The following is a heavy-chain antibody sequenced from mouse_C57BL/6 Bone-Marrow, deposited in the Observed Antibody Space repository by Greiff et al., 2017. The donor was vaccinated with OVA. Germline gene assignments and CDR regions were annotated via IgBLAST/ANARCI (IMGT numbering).Heavy chain of an antibody. V-gene: IGHV1-55*01. J-gene: IGHJ3*01. CDR3: ARKGNYGSSPWFAY. D-gene: IGHD1-1*01. CDR1: GYTFTSYW. Sequence: QVQLQQSGAELVKPGASVKMSCKASGYTFTSYWITWVKQRPGQGLEWIGDIYPGSGSTNYNEKFKSKATLTVDTSSSTAYMQLSSLTSEDSAVYYCARKGNYGSSPWFAYWGQGTLVTVSA. CDR2: IYPGSGST.